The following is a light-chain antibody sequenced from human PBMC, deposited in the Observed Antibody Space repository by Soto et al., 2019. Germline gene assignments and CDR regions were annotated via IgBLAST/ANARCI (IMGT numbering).Light chain of an antibody. CDR3: MQGTHWPRT. Sequence: DVVMTQSPLSLPVTLGQPSSISCRSSQSLVSSDGNTFLNWFHQRPGQSPRRLIHKVSNGDSGVRDRCSGSRSGTDFTLKISTVETEDLEVYYCMQGTHWPRTFSKGTEV. V-gene: IGKV2-30*01. CDR1: QSLVSSDGNTF. J-gene: IGKJ1*01. CDR2: KVS.